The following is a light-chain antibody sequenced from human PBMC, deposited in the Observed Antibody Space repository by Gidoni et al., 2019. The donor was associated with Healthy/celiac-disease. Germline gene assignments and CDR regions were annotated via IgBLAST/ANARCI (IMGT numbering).Light chain of an antibody. CDR1: QDISNY. CDR3: QQYDNLPPLT. CDR2: DAS. V-gene: IGKV1-33*01. J-gene: IGKJ4*01. Sequence: DIQMTQSPSSLSASVADRVTITCQASQDISNYLNWYQQKPGKAPKLLIYDASNLETGDPSRFSGSGSGTDFTFTISSLQPEDIATYYCQQYDNLPPLTFXGXTKVEIK.